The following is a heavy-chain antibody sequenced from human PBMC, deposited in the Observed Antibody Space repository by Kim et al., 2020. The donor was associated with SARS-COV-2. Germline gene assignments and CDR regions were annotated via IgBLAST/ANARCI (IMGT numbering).Heavy chain of an antibody. CDR3: ARDQVRHIVGGADA. V-gene: IGHV3-30*03. Sequence: GGSLRLSCAASGFTFSSFGMHWVRQAPGKGLEWVTFISFDGNDKYYADSSKGRFTIYRDNSRDTVYLQMNNLRTEDTATYYCARDQVRHIVGGADAWGQGTTVTVSS. CDR2: ISFDGNDK. J-gene: IGHJ6*02. CDR1: GFTFSSFG. D-gene: IGHD2-21*01.